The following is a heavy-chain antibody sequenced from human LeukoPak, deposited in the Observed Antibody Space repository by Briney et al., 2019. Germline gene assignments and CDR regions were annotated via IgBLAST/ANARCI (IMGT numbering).Heavy chain of an antibody. V-gene: IGHV3-66*01. J-gene: IGHJ4*02. CDR1: GFTVSSKY. D-gene: IGHD6-13*01. CDR3: ARDPAAAGHFDH. Sequence: PGGSLRLSCAASGFTVSSKYMSWVRQTPGKGLEWVSVIYSGGATYYADSVNGRFTISRDNSKNTVYLQMNNLRAEDTAVYYCARDPAAAGHFDHWGQGTLVTVSS. CDR2: IYSGGAT.